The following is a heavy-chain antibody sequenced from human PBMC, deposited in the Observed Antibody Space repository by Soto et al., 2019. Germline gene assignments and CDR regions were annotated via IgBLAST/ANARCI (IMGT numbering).Heavy chain of an antibody. CDR2: ISYSGSTT. J-gene: IGHJ4*02. D-gene: IGHD3-10*01. CDR3: VKGGWLDY. CDR1: GFTFSTYA. V-gene: IGHV3-23*01. Sequence: GGSLRLSCAASGFTFSTYAMTWVRQAPGRGLESVSGISYSGSTTYYADSVKGRFTISRDNSNNRLYLQMSSLRPEDTAVYYCVKGGWLDYWGQGALVTVSS.